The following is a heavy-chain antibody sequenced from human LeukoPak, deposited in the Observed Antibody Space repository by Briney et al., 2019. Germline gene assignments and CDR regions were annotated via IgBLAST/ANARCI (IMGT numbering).Heavy chain of an antibody. Sequence: GSSVKVSCKASGGTFSSYAISWVRQAPGQGLEWMGRIIPIPGIANYAQKFQGRVTITADKSTSTAYMELSSLRSEDTAVYYCATEGDYYDSSGYYPDWGQGTLVTVSS. D-gene: IGHD3-22*01. J-gene: IGHJ4*02. V-gene: IGHV1-69*04. CDR2: IIPIPGIA. CDR1: GGTFSSYA. CDR3: ATEGDYYDSSGYYPD.